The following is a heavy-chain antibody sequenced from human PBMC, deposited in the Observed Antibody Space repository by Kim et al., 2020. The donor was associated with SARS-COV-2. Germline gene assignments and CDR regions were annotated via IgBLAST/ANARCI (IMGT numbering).Heavy chain of an antibody. CDR2: ISSSSSYI. D-gene: IGHD2-15*01. CDR3: ARASLRSVVVAATAFDY. J-gene: IGHJ4*02. Sequence: GGSLRLSCAASGFTFSSYSMNWVRQAPGKGLEWVSSISSSSSYIYYADSVKGRFTISRDNAKNSLYLQMNSLRAEDTAVYYCARASLRSVVVAATAFDYWGQGTLVTVSS. V-gene: IGHV3-21*01. CDR1: GFTFSSYS.